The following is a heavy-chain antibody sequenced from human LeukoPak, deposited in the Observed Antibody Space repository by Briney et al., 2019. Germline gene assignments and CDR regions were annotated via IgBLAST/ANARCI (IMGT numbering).Heavy chain of an antibody. V-gene: IGHV4-39*07. CDR3: ARDSYGGNSDGLDI. J-gene: IGHJ3*02. CDR1: GGSISSSSYY. Sequence: SETLSLTCTVSGGSISSSSYYWGWIRQPPGKGLESIGNIYYTGSTYYNPSLKSRVTMSVDMSTSPISLKLSSVTAADTAVYYCARDSYGGNSDGLDIWGQGTMVTVSS. D-gene: IGHD4-23*01. CDR2: IYYTGST.